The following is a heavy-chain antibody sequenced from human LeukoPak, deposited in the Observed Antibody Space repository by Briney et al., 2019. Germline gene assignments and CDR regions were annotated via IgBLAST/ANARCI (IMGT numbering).Heavy chain of an antibody. V-gene: IGHV4-59*01. D-gene: IGHD4-17*01. CDR1: GGSISSYY. Sequence: SETLSLTCTVSGGSISSYYWSWIRQPPGKGLEWIGYIYYSGSTNYNPSLKSRVTISVDTSKNQFSLKLSSVTAADTAVYYCTRGTVTKTFDYWGQGTLVTVSS. CDR3: TRGTVTKTFDY. CDR2: IYYSGST. J-gene: IGHJ4*02.